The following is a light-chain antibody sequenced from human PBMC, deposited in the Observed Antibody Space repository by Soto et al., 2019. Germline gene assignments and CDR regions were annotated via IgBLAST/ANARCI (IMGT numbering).Light chain of an antibody. CDR1: SSDVGDYNY. CDR2: EVT. J-gene: IGLJ1*01. Sequence: QSFLTQPASVSGSPGQSITISCTGTSSDVGDYNYVSWYQQHPDKAPKLMIYEVTNRPSGVSNRFSGSKSANTASLTISGLQAEDEADYYCSSYTRDSTLWVFGTGTKVTVL. V-gene: IGLV2-14*01. CDR3: SSYTRDSTLWV.